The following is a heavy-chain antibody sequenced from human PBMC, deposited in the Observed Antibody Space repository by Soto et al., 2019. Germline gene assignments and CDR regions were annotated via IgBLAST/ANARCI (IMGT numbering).Heavy chain of an antibody. CDR2: INTDGSST. CDR1: GFTFSSYW. CDR3: ARDLHADYDFWSGYYSMDV. Sequence: PGGSLRLSCAASGFTFSSYWMHWVRQVPGKGLVWVSRINTDGSSTTYADSVKGRFTISRDNAKNTLYLQMNSLRAEDTAVYYCARDLHADYDFWSGYYSMDVWGQGTTVTVSS. D-gene: IGHD3-3*01. J-gene: IGHJ6*02. V-gene: IGHV3-74*03.